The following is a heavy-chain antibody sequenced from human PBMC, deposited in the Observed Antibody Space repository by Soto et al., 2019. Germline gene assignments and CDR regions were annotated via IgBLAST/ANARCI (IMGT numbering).Heavy chain of an antibody. CDR3: ARDIDRQQIGGNYCSGMDV. J-gene: IGHJ6*02. CDR1: GGTFGNSA. V-gene: IGHV1-69*12. D-gene: IGHD1-26*01. CDR2: IMPIFPTP. Sequence: QVQLVQSGAEVKKPGSSVTVSCKASGGTFGNSAISWVRQAPGQGLEWMGGIMPIFPTPDYAQKFQGRVTMTADESTSTAYMELTSLRSEDTAVYYCARDIDRQQIGGNYCSGMDVWGQGTTVTV.